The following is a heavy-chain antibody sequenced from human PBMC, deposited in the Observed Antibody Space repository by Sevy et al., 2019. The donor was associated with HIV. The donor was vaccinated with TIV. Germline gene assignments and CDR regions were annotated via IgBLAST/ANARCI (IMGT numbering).Heavy chain of an antibody. D-gene: IGHD3-3*01. CDR3: AFTKGVFGVVMTSFFFDY. CDR1: GYSFTSYG. J-gene: IGHJ4*02. Sequence: ASVKVSCQASGYSFTSYGITWVRQAPGQGLEWMGWISAYNGNTNYAREFQGRLTMTTETSPSTVYMDLRSLRSDDTAVYYCAFTKGVFGVVMTSFFFDYWGQGTPVTVSS. V-gene: IGHV1-18*01. CDR2: ISAYNGNT.